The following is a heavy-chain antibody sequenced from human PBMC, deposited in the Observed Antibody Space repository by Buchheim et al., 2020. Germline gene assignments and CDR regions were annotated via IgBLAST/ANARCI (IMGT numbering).Heavy chain of an antibody. Sequence: EVQLVESGGGLVQPGGSLRLSCAASGFTFSSYWMHWFRQAPGKGLVWVSRINSDGSSTSYADSGKGRFTISRDNAKNTLYLQMNSLRAEDTAVYYCTRGPWFGELFPYYFDYWGQGTL. CDR1: GFTFSSYW. CDR3: TRGPWFGELFPYYFDY. J-gene: IGHJ4*02. V-gene: IGHV3-74*01. CDR2: INSDGSST. D-gene: IGHD3-10*01.